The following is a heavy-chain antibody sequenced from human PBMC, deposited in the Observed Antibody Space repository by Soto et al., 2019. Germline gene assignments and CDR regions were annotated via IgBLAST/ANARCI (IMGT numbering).Heavy chain of an antibody. D-gene: IGHD3-10*01. CDR3: ARRTPLYASASSRFDP. CDR1: GGSISRRDSY. CDR2: IDYSGGT. Sequence: SEPLSLTCTVSGGSISRRDSYWGWIRRPPVKGLEWVGTIDYSGGTTYNPSLESRVTISVDTSKNQFSLRLSFVTAADTAVYYCARRTPLYASASSRFDPWGQGALVT. J-gene: IGHJ5*02. V-gene: IGHV4-39*01.